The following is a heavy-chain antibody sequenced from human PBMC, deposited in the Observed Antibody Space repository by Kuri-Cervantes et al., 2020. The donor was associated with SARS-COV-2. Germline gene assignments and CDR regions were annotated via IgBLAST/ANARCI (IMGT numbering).Heavy chain of an antibody. CDR2: ISYDGSNK. CDR3: AKAYDPYGMDV. D-gene: IGHD5-12*01. V-gene: IGHV3-30*18. J-gene: IGHJ6*02. CDR1: GFTFSSYG. Sequence: GESLKISCAASGFTFSSYGMHWVRQAPGKGLEWVAVISYDGSNKYYADSVKGRFTNSRDNSKNTLYLQMNSLRAEDTAVYYCAKAYDPYGMDVWGQGTTVTVSS.